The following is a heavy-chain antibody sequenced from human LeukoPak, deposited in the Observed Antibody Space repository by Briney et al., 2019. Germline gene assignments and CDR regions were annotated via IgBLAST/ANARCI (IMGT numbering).Heavy chain of an antibody. CDR2: INHSGST. CDR3: ARDGYNSHFDY. CDR1: GGSFSGYY. D-gene: IGHD5-24*01. J-gene: IGHJ4*02. Sequence: PSETLSLTCAVYGGSFSGYYWSWIRQPPGKGLEWIGEINHSGSTNYNPSLKSRVTISVDTSKNQFSLRLSSVTAADTAVYYCARDGYNSHFDYWGQGTLVTVSS. V-gene: IGHV4-34*01.